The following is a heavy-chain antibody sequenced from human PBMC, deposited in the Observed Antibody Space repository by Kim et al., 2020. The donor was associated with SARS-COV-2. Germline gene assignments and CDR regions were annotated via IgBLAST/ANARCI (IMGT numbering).Heavy chain of an antibody. CDR1: GYTFTGYY. D-gene: IGHD3-3*01. CDR3: AREVTPITLFGVVIHYYYYYYMDV. CDR2: INPNSGGT. V-gene: IGHV1-2*06. Sequence: ASVKVSCKASGYTFTGYYMHWVRQAPGQGLEWMGRINPNSGGTNYAQKFQGRVTMTRDTSISTAYMELSRLRSDDTAVYYCAREVTPITLFGVVIHYYYYYYMDVWGKGTTVTVSS. J-gene: IGHJ6*03.